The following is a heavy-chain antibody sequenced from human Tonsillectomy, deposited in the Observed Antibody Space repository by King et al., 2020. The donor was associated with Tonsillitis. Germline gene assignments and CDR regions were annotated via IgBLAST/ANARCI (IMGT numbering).Heavy chain of an antibody. Sequence: HVQLQQWGAGLLKSSETLSLTCAVYGGSFSGYYWSWIRQPPGKGLECIGEINLSGSTNYNPSLKSRVTISVDTSKNQFSLKLSSVTAADTAMYYCARNPLAYGAFDIWGQGTMVTVSS. D-gene: IGHD3-16*01. J-gene: IGHJ3*02. V-gene: IGHV4-34*01. CDR1: GGSFSGYY. CDR3: ARNPLAYGAFDI. CDR2: INLSGST.